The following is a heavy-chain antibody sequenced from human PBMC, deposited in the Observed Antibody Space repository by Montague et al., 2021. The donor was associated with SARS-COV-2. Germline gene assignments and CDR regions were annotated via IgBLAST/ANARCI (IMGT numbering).Heavy chain of an antibody. CDR1: GDSVSSNSAI. Sequence: CAISGDSVSSNSAIWSWLRQSPSTGLEWLGRTYYRSKWYNDYAVSVKSRISINPDTSKNQFSLPLNSVTPDDTAVYYCARLKYGMDVWGQGTTVTVSS. J-gene: IGHJ6*02. CDR3: ARLKYGMDV. V-gene: IGHV6-1*01. CDR2: TYYRSKWYN.